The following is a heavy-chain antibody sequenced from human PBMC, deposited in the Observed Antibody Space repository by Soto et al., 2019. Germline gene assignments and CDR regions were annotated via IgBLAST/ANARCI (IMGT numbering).Heavy chain of an antibody. D-gene: IGHD3-22*01. Sequence: SETLSLTCTVSGGSVSSGSYYWSWIRQPPGKGLEWIGYIYYSGSTNYNPSLKSRVTISVDTSKNQFSLKLSSVTAADTAVYYCAREAGYSPQKYNWFDPWGQGTLVTVSS. J-gene: IGHJ5*02. V-gene: IGHV4-61*01. CDR1: GGSVSSGSYY. CDR2: IYYSGST. CDR3: AREAGYSPQKYNWFDP.